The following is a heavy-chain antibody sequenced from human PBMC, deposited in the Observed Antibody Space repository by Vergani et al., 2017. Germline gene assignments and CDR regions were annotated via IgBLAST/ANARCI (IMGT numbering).Heavy chain of an antibody. CDR1: GGSLSGYY. D-gene: IGHD1-14*01. CDR2: VEGSGYF. Sequence: QVQLQESGPGLVRPSETLSLTCTVSGGSLSGYYWNWIRQTPGEGLEWIGYVEGSGYFNYNPSLKTRVSMSSDTSNNQFSLMLSSVTVAHPAGYYCARSIVSRNTPGYFDNRVQGTLVTVSS. CDR3: ARSIVSRNTPGYFDN. V-gene: IGHV4-59*01. J-gene: IGHJ4*02.